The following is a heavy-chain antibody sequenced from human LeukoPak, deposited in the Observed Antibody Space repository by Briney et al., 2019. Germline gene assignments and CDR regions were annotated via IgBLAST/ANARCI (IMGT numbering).Heavy chain of an antibody. Sequence: GSLRLSCAASGFTFSSYGMSWVRQPPGKGLEWIGSIYYSGSTYYNPSLKSRVTISVDTSKNQFSLKLSSVTAADTAVYYCARAWGYYDSSGLFHDAFDIWGQGTMVTVSS. CDR2: IYYSGST. CDR1: GFTFSSYG. V-gene: IGHV4-39*07. CDR3: ARAWGYYDSSGLFHDAFDI. D-gene: IGHD3-22*01. J-gene: IGHJ3*02.